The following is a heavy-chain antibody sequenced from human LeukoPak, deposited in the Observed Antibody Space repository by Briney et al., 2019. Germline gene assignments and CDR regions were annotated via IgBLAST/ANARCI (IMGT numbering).Heavy chain of an antibody. CDR3: AKFAGATDALFDY. Sequence: PGGSLRLSCAASGFTFSSYGMHWVRQAPGKGLEWVAVTSYDGSNKYYADSVKGRFTISRDNSKNTLYLQMNSLRAEDTAVYYCAKFAGATDALFDYWGQGTVVTVSS. CDR2: TSYDGSNK. V-gene: IGHV3-30*18. J-gene: IGHJ4*02. CDR1: GFTFSSYG. D-gene: IGHD1-26*01.